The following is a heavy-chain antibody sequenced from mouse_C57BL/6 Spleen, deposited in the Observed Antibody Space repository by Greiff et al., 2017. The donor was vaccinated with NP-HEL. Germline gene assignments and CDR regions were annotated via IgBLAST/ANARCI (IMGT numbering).Heavy chain of an antibody. CDR2: IFPASGST. V-gene: IGHV1-70*01. J-gene: IGHJ3*01. CDR1: GYTFFTYS. D-gene: IGHD3-2*01. CDR3: ERGRQLGQFAY. Sequence: QVQLQQSGPELVRPGTSVKMSCKASGYTFFTYSMNWVWQRPGQGLEWIGQIFPASGSTYYNEMYKDKGALTVDTDSSTAYMQLSSLTSEDAAVDFCERGRQLGQFAYWGQGTLVTVSA.